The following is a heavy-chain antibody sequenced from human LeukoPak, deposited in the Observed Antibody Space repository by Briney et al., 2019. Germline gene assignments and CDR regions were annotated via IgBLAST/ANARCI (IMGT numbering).Heavy chain of an antibody. Sequence: GPLRLSCAASGFTFSSYGMHWVRQAPGKGLEWVAFIRYDGSNKYYADSVKGRFTISRDNSKNTLYLQMNSLRAEDTAVYYCAKGKMDHGALEFDYWGQGTLVTVSS. J-gene: IGHJ4*02. D-gene: IGHD3-3*01. V-gene: IGHV3-30*02. CDR3: AKGKMDHGALEFDY. CDR1: GFTFSSYG. CDR2: IRYDGSNK.